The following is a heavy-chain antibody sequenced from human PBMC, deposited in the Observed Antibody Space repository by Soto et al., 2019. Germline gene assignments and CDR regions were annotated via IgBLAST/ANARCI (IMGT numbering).Heavy chain of an antibody. CDR1: GYRVSSNSAV. Sequence: LSLTCAISGYRVSSNSAVWNWIRQSASRGLEWLGRTYYTSKWYNDYAVSVESRITIKPDTSKNHFSLQLNSVTPEDTTVYFCARVEQYSGRIYDYWGQGSRVT. J-gene: IGHJ4*02. CDR2: TYYTSKWYN. CDR3: ARVEQYSGRIYDY. D-gene: IGHD1-26*01. V-gene: IGHV6-1*01.